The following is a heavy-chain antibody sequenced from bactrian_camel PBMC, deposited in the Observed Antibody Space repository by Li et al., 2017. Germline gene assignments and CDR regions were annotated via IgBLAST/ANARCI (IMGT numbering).Heavy chain of an antibody. D-gene: IGHD1*01. J-gene: IGHJ4*01. CDR1: GYMYSSHC. V-gene: IGHV3S1*01. CDR3: ATEGPRIVATRCEDESVYAV. CDR2: MYDTYGPT. Sequence: HVQLVESGGGSVQSGGSLRLSCAVSGYMYSSHCLGWFREAPGKEREGVATMYDTYGPTRYSDSVKGRFIISRDTSKNSVYLQMNNLRSEDTARYYCATEGPRIVATRCEDESVYAVWGQGTQVTVS.